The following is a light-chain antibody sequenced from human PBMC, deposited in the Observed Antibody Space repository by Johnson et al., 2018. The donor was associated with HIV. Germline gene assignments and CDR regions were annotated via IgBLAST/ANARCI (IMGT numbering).Light chain of an antibody. Sequence: QLVLTQPPSVSAAPGQKVTISCSGSSSTIGNNYVSWYQVLPGTAPKLLIYKNNNRPSGIPDRFSGSKSGTSATLAITGLQTGAEADYYCGTWDTSLTTGGVFGTGTKVTVL. CDR3: GTWDTSLTTGGV. CDR2: KNN. J-gene: IGLJ1*01. CDR1: SSTIGNNY. V-gene: IGLV1-51*02.